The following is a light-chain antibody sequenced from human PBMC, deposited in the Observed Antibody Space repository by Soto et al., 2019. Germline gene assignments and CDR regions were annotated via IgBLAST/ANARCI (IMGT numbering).Light chain of an antibody. J-gene: IGKJ4*01. CDR2: DAS. V-gene: IGKV3-11*01. CDR3: QQRSNWPPT. CDR1: QSVSSY. Sequence: EIVLTQSPATLSLSPGERATLSCRASQSVSSYLAWYQQKPGQAPRLLIYDASNRATCIPARFSGSGSGTDFTLTISSLEPEDFAVYYCQQRSNWPPTLGGGTKVEIK.